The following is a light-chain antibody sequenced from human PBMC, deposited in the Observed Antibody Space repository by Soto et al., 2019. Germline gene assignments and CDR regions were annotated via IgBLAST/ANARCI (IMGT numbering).Light chain of an antibody. V-gene: IGLV2-14*01. CDR2: AVY. J-gene: IGLJ1*01. CDR3: RSYTSGSTLPWV. CDR1: NDDIGTYEY. Sequence: QTVLTKPASIAWPPGQTITISCTRSNDDIGTYEYISWHQHQPGTAPKHTSLAVYDRTSGISHRFTGSNSGSTAPLPTSELQVEDEAVYFCRSYTSGSTLPWVFGTGTKVTVL.